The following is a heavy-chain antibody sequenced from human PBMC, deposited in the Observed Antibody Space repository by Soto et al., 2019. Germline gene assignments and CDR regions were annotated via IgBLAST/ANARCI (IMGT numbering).Heavy chain of an antibody. J-gene: IGHJ6*02. Sequence: GGSLRLSCAASGFTFSSYGMHWVRQAPGKGLEWVAVISYDGSNKYYADSVKGRFTISRDNSKNTLYLQMNSLRAEDTAVYYCAKGTRVVVTAIRSYYYSGMDVWGQGTTVTVFS. V-gene: IGHV3-30*18. CDR1: GFTFSSYG. CDR3: AKGTRVVVTAIRSYYYSGMDV. D-gene: IGHD2-21*02. CDR2: ISYDGSNK.